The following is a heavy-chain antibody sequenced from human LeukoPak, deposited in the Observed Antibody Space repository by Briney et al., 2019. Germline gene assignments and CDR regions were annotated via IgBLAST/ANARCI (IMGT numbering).Heavy chain of an antibody. CDR1: GFTFSSYA. D-gene: IGHD2-2*02. V-gene: IGHV3-64D*09. J-gene: IGHJ5*02. Sequence: GGSLRLSCSASGFTFSSYAMHWVRQAPGKGLEYVSAISSNGGSTYYADSVKGRFTISKDNSKNTLNLQMGGLRAEDTAVYYCVSTFGAIPTWGQGTLVTVSS. CDR2: ISSNGGST. CDR3: VSTFGAIPT.